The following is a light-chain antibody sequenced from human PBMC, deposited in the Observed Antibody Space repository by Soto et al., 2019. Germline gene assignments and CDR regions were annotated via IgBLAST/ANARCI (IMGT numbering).Light chain of an antibody. J-gene: IGLJ3*02. Sequence: QSVLTQPPSLSAAPGQKVAMSCSGSSSNIGNNGVSWYQQLPGTTPKLIIYDSDNRPSGVPDRFSGSKSGTSATLGITGLQTGDEADYYCGTWDSSLSSVVFGGGTQLTFL. CDR1: SSNIGNNG. V-gene: IGLV1-51*01. CDR3: GTWDSSLSSVV. CDR2: DSD.